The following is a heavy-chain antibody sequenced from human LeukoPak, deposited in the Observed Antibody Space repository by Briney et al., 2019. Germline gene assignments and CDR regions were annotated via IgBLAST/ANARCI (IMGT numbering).Heavy chain of an antibody. V-gene: IGHV3-53*01. J-gene: IGHJ4*02. Sequence: PGRSLRLSCAVSGFNVSGSYMSWGRQAPGKGLEWVSVIYTGGTTNYADSVKGRFTITRDNSKNTVDLQMNSLRVEDTAVYYCARAGDYWSHYFDYWGQGTVVTVSS. CDR2: IYTGGTT. CDR1: GFNVSGSY. D-gene: IGHD4-17*01. CDR3: ARAGDYWSHYFDY.